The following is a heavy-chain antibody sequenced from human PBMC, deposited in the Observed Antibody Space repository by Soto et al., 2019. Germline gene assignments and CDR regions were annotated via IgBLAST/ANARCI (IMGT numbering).Heavy chain of an antibody. Sequence: SETLSLTCTVSGGSISSGGYYWSWIRQHPGKGLEWIGYIYYSGSTNYNPSLKSRVTISVDTSKNQFSLKLSSVTAADTAVYYCARLLRFLEWSDLNAGYHFDYWGQGTLVTVSS. D-gene: IGHD3-3*01. CDR3: ARLLRFLEWSDLNAGYHFDY. CDR1: GGSISSGGYY. CDR2: IYYSGST. V-gene: IGHV4-61*08. J-gene: IGHJ4*02.